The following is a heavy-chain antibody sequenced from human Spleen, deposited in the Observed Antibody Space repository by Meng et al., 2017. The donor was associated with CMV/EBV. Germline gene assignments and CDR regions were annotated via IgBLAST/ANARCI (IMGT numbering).Heavy chain of an antibody. V-gene: IGHV3-21*01. CDR2: ISSSSSYI. J-gene: IGHJ4*02. CDR3: ARGRVDRRYGGNSATDY. CDR1: GFTFSSYS. D-gene: IGHD4-23*01. Sequence: GESLKISCAASGFTFSSYSMNWVRQAPGKGLEWVSSISSSSSYIYYADSVKGRFTISRDNAKNSLYLQMNSQRAEDTAVYYCARGRVDRRYGGNSATDYWGQGTLVTVSS.